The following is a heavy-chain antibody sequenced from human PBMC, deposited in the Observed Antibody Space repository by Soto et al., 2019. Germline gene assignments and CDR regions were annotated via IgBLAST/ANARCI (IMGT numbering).Heavy chain of an antibody. Sequence: PSETLSLTCAVYGGSFSGYYWSWIRQPPGKGLEWIGEINHSGSTNYNPSLKSRVTISVDTSKNHFSLKLSSVTAADTAVYYCARGWDIVVVVAATAWFDPWGQGTLVTVSS. D-gene: IGHD2-15*01. V-gene: IGHV4-34*01. CDR2: INHSGST. J-gene: IGHJ5*02. CDR3: ARGWDIVVVVAATAWFDP. CDR1: GGSFSGYY.